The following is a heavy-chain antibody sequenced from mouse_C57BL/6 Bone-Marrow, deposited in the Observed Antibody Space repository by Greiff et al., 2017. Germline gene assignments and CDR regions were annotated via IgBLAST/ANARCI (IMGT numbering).Heavy chain of an antibody. Sequence: VMLVESGPGLVQPSQSLSITCTVSGFSLTSYGVHWVRQSPGKGLEWLGVIWSGGSTDYNAAFISRLSISKDNSKSQVFFKMNSLQADDTAIYYCASLTGTGYFDYWGQGTTLTVSS. CDR2: IWSGGST. V-gene: IGHV2-2*01. CDR1: GFSLTSYG. CDR3: ASLTGTGYFDY. J-gene: IGHJ2*01. D-gene: IGHD4-1*01.